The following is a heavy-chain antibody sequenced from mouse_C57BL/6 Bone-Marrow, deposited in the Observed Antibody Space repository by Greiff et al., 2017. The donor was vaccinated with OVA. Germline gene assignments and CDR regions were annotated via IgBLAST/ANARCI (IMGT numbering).Heavy chain of an antibody. J-gene: IGHJ3*01. CDR1: GFNIKDDY. CDR2: IDPENGDT. D-gene: IGHD1-1*01. Sequence: DVKLQESGAELVRPGASVKLSCTASGFNIKDDYMHWVKQRPEQGLEWIGWIDPENGDTEYASKLQGKATITADTSSNTAYLQLSSLTSEDTAVYYCTTSYYYGSGGAWFAYWGQGTLVTVSA. CDR3: TTSYYYGSGGAWFAY. V-gene: IGHV14-4*01.